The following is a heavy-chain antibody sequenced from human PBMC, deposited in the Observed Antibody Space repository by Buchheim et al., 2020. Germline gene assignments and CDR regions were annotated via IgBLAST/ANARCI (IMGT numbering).Heavy chain of an antibody. D-gene: IGHD5-12*01. CDR1: GFTFTYKW. CDR3: VRDLHYSGYDSPGDDLDY. Sequence: EVQLVESGGGLVQPGGSLRLSCAVSGFTFTYKWMHWVRQAPGKGLVWVSRINGDGSTITYADSVKGRFTISRDNAKNTLYLLMSSLRAEDTAVYYCVRDLHYSGYDSPGDDLDYWGQGTL. J-gene: IGHJ4*02. CDR2: INGDGSTI. V-gene: IGHV3-74*01.